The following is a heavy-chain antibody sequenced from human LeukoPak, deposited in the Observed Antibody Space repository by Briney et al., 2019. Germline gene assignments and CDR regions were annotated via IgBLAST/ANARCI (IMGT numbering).Heavy chain of an antibody. J-gene: IGHJ4*01. CDR2: IYYTGNT. Sequence: SETLSLTCTVSGGSISSTGLHWGWIRQPPGKGLEWIGNIYYTGNTNYNPSLKSRVSISADTSKNQFSLKLSSVTAADTAVYYCARDTHLVYWGQGTLVTASS. CDR1: GGSISSTGLH. CDR3: ARDTHLVY. D-gene: IGHD2-21*01. V-gene: IGHV4-39*02.